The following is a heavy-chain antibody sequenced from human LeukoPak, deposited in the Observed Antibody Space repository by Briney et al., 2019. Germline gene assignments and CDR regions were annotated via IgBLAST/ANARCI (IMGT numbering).Heavy chain of an antibody. CDR1: GYSISSGYY. CDR2: IYHSGST. D-gene: IGHD6-19*01. J-gene: IGHJ4*02. Sequence: PSETLSLTCTVSGYSISSGYYWGWIRQPPGKGLEWIGSIYHSGSTYYNPSLKSRVTISVDTSKNQFSLKLSSVTAADTAVYYCARDLHSSGCPFDYWGQGTLVTVSS. CDR3: ARDLHSSGCPFDY. V-gene: IGHV4-38-2*02.